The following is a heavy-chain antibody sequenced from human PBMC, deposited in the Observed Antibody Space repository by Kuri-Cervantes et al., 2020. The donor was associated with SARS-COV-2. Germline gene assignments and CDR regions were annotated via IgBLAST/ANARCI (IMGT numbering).Heavy chain of an antibody. J-gene: IGHJ5*02. V-gene: IGHV4-38-2*02. CDR2: IYHTGHT. Sequence: SETLSLTCTVSGHSVRSGYYWGWVRQPPGKGLEWIGSIYHTGHTYYNPSFESRLTISLDTSKNQFFLNLTSVTAGDTAVYYCAHLITVFGLVDPPGDYWFDPWGQGTLVTVSS. CDR3: AHLITVFGLVDPPGDYWFDP. CDR1: GHSVRSGYY. D-gene: IGHD3-3*01.